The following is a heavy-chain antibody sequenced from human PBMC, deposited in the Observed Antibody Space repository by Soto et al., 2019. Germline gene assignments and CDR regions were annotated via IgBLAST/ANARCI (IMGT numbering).Heavy chain of an antibody. D-gene: IGHD3-22*01. J-gene: IGHJ6*02. Sequence: QVQLVESGGGVVHPGRSLRLSWAASGFTFSNYGMHWVRHAPGKGLEWVAVIWYDGSNKDYTDSVKGRFTISRDNSKNTLYLQMSSLRVEDTALYYCARGSGYYSYNRDVWGQGTTVIVSS. V-gene: IGHV3-33*01. CDR1: GFTFSNYG. CDR3: ARGSGYYSYNRDV. CDR2: IWYDGSNK.